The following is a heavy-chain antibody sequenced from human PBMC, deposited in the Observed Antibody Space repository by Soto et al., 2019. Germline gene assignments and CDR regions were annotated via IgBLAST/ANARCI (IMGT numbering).Heavy chain of an antibody. V-gene: IGHV3-21*01. CDR3: ARGLYYYDSSGYYSP. CDR2: ISSSSSYI. D-gene: IGHD3-22*01. CDR1: GFTFSSYS. J-gene: IGHJ5*02. Sequence: EVQLVESGGGLVKPGGSLRLSCAASGFTFSSYSMNWVRQAPGKGLEWVSSISSSSSYIYYADSVKGRFTISRDNAKNSLYLQMNSLRAEDTAVYYCARGLYYYDSSGYYSPWGQGTLATVSS.